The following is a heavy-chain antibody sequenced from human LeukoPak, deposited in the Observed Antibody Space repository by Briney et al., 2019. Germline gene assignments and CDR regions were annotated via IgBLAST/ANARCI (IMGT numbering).Heavy chain of an antibody. CDR3: ARAAGLDRLRLGELSSYFDY. CDR1: GYSFTSYW. J-gene: IGHJ4*02. Sequence: GESLKISCKGSGYSFTSYWIGWVRQMPGKGLEWMGIIYPGDSDTRYSPSFQGQVIISADKYISTAYLQWSSLKASDTAMYYCARAAGLDRLRLGELSSYFDYWGQGTLVTVSS. D-gene: IGHD3-16*02. V-gene: IGHV5-51*01. CDR2: IYPGDSDT.